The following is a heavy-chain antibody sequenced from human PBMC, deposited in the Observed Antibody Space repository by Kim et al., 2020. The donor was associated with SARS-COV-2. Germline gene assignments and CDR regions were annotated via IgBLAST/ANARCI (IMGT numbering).Heavy chain of an antibody. CDR3: AKGQRGTRHERYSDY. Sequence: GGSLRLSCAASGYTFSSYAMTWVRQAPGKGLEWVAAVSAAGLRTYYADSLKGRFTISRDNSKNTVNLEMNSLRPEDSAVYYCAKGQRGTRHERYSDYWG. D-gene: IGHD1-26*01. J-gene: IGHJ4*01. V-gene: IGHV3-23*01. CDR2: VSAAGLRT. CDR1: GYTFSSYA.